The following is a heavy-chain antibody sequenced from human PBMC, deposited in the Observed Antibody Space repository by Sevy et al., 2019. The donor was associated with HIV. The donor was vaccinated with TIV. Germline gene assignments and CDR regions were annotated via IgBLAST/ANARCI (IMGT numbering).Heavy chain of an antibody. CDR3: ARGRGGVVVPAAMDWFDP. Sequence: ASVKVSCKASGYTFTGYYMHWVRQAPGQGLEWMGRINPNSGGTNYAQKFQGRVTMTRDTSISTAYMELSRLRSDDTAVYYWARGRGGVVVPAAMDWFDPWGQGTLVTVSS. J-gene: IGHJ5*02. CDR2: INPNSGGT. V-gene: IGHV1-2*06. D-gene: IGHD2-2*01. CDR1: GYTFTGYY.